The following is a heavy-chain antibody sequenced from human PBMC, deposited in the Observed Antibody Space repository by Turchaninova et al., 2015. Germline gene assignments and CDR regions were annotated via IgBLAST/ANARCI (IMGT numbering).Heavy chain of an antibody. J-gene: IGHJ4*02. V-gene: IGHV4-38-2*02. Sequence: QVQLPESGPGLVKSSETLSPPCTVSGYSISMGSYWGWIRQPPGKALEWLGTIDYSGNTFYNPSLRSRVSYTVDTSKNQFFLKLSSVTAADTAVYYCARHLRSPFDYWGQGTLVTVSS. CDR2: IDYSGNT. CDR1: GYSISMGSY. CDR3: ARHLRSPFDY.